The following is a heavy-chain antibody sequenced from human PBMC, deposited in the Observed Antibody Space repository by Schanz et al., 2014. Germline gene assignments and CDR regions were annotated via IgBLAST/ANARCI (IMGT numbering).Heavy chain of an antibody. D-gene: IGHD4-17*01. Sequence: EVQLVESGGGLVQPGGSLRLSCTASGFTFSDYWMSWVRQAPGKGPEWVANIKHDGSVKDYVDSVEGRFTISRDNAKNTLYLQMNTLRAEDTAVYYCARKMKLGVYGGKGHDSLDIWGQGTIVTVSS. CDR2: IKHDGSVK. CDR1: GFTFSDYW. J-gene: IGHJ3*02. CDR3: ARKMKLGVYGGKGHDSLDI. V-gene: IGHV3-7*04.